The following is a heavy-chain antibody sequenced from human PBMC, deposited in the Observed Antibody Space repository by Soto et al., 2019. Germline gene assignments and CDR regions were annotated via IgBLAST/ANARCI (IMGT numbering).Heavy chain of an antibody. CDR1: GGSISSYY. J-gene: IGHJ4*02. V-gene: IGHV4-59*08. CDR2: IYYSGST. Sequence: SETLSLTCTVSGGSISSYYWSWIRQPPGKGLEWIGYIYYSGSTNYNPSLKSRVTISVDTSKNQFSLKLSSVTAADTAVYYCARHATTVTTTAGYFDYWGQGTLVTVSS. D-gene: IGHD4-17*01. CDR3: ARHATTVTTTAGYFDY.